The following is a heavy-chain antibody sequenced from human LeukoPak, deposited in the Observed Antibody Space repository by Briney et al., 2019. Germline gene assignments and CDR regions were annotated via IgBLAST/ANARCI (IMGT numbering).Heavy chain of an antibody. CDR2: INTYNSNA. Sequence: ASVKVSCKASGYTFSTYGITWVRQAPGQGLEWMGWINTYNSNANYAQKLQGRVTMTTDSSMSTAYMELRSLTSDDTAVYYCARGGGNDDYWGQGTLVTVSS. V-gene: IGHV1-18*01. J-gene: IGHJ4*02. CDR1: GYTFSTYG. D-gene: IGHD1-1*01. CDR3: ARGGGNDDY.